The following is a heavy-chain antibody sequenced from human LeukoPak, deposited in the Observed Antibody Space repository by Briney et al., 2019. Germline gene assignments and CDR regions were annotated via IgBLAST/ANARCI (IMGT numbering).Heavy chain of an antibody. CDR3: TRRHYGDYVVDN. CDR2: IRSKAHRYAT. J-gene: IGHJ4*02. Sequence: GGSLRLSCATSGFTFNGSALHWVRQASGQGLEWVGRIRSKAHRYATAYAASVKGRFTVSRDDSKNMAYLQMNSLRTEDTAIYYCTRRHYGDYVVDNWGQGTLVTVSS. CDR1: GFTFNGSA. V-gene: IGHV3-73*01. D-gene: IGHD4-17*01.